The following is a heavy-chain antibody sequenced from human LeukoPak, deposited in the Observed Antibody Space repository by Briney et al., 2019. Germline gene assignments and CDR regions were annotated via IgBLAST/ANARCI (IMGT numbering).Heavy chain of an antibody. CDR2: ISYDGSNK. CDR3: ARGQYSSTPGFEN. V-gene: IGHV3-30*04. J-gene: IGHJ4*02. CDR1: GFTFSSYA. D-gene: IGHD6-6*01. Sequence: GSLRLSCAASGFTFSSYAMHWVRQAPGKGLEWVALISYDGSNKYYADSVKARFIISRDNSKNTVYLQMNSLRAEDTAVYYCARGQYSSTPGFENWGQGTLVTVSS.